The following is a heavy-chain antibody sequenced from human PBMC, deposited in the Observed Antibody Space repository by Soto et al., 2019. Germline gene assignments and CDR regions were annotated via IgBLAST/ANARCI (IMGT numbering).Heavy chain of an antibody. CDR1: GFAFSSHP. V-gene: IGHV3-23*01. J-gene: IGHJ3*02. CDR3: ARRVIGSSRAFVI. D-gene: IGHD3-10*01. CDR2: ISDGGDLT. Sequence: VQLLESGGGLAQPGGSLRLSCAASGFAFSSHPMSWVRQAPEKGLECVSGISDGGDLTYNADSVKGRFTISRDNSKGTLYVQMNILMAEETAVYYCARRVIGSSRAFVIWGQGTMGTVAS.